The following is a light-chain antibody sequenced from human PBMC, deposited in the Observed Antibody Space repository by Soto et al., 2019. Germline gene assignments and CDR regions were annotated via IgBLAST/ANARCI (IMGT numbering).Light chain of an antibody. CDR1: SSDVGGYGY. J-gene: IGLJ2*01. CDR3: SSSEGNGIVL. CDR2: DVT. Sequence: QSALTQPPSASGSPGQSVTISCTGTSSDVGGYGYVSWYQQHPGKAPRLMIYDVTKRPSGVPDRFSGSRSGSTASLTVSGRQAEDEANDYCSSSEGNGIVLFGAGTKLTVL. V-gene: IGLV2-8*01.